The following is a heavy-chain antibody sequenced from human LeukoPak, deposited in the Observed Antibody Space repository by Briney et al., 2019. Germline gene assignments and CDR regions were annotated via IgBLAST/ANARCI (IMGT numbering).Heavy chain of an antibody. V-gene: IGHV4-34*01. J-gene: IGHJ4*02. CDR2: INRSGST. CDR3: ARGPDSSGWSYFDY. D-gene: IGHD6-19*01. CDR1: GGSFSGYC. Sequence: SETLSLTCAVYGGSFSGYCWSWIRQPPGKGLEWIGEINRSGSTNYNPSLKSRVTISVDTSKNQFSLKLSSVTAADTAVYYCARGPDSSGWSYFDYWGQGTLVTVSS.